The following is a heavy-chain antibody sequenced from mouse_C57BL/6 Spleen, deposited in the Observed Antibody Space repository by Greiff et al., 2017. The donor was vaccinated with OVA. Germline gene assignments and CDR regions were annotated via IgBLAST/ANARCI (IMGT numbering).Heavy chain of an antibody. CDR2: INPGSGGT. D-gene: IGHD1-1*01. V-gene: IGHV1-54*01. CDR1: GYAFTNYL. Sequence: VQLKKSGAELVRPGTSVKVSCKASGYAFTNYLIEWVKQRPGQGLEWIGVINPGSGGTNYNEKFKGKATLTADKSSSTAYMQLSSLTSEDSAVYFCAREGLATRFAYWGQGTLVTVSA. J-gene: IGHJ3*01. CDR3: AREGLATRFAY.